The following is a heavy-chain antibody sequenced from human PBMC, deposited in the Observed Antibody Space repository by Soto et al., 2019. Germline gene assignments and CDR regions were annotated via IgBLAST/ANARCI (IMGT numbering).Heavy chain of an antibody. CDR3: ATGVSNFDS. V-gene: IGHV3-48*01. CDR2: ISFSSSTI. CDR1: EFTFSISN. D-gene: IGHD2-2*01. Sequence: EVQLVESGGGLVQPGGSLRLSCAASEFTFSISNMNWVRQAPGKGLEWISYISFSSSTIYYADSVRGRFAISRDNAKNSLYLQMTSLRAEDTAVYYCATGVSNFDSWGQGTLVTVSS. J-gene: IGHJ4*02.